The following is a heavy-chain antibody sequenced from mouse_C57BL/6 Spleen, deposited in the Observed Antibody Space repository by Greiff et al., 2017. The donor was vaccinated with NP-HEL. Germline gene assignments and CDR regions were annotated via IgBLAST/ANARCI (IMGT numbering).Heavy chain of an antibody. V-gene: IGHV1-63*01. CDR1: GYTFTNYW. J-gene: IGHJ4*01. D-gene: IGHD5-1*01. CDR2: IYPGGGYT. CDR3: ARSTGYAMDY. Sequence: VQLQQSGAELVRPGTSVKMSCKASGYTFTNYWIGWAKQRPGHGLEWIGDIYPGGGYTNYNEKFKGKATLTADKSSSIAYMQFSSLTSEDSAICYCARSTGYAMDYWGQGTSVTVSS.